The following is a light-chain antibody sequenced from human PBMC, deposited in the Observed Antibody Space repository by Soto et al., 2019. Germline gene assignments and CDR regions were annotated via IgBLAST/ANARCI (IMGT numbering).Light chain of an antibody. J-gene: IGLJ1*01. CDR3: SSYAGRNNQV. V-gene: IGLV2-8*01. Sequence: QSALTQPPSASGSPGQSVTISCTGTSSDVGGYNYVSWYQQHPGRAPKLMIYEVSKRPSGVPDRFSGSKSGNTASLTVSGLQTEYEADYYCSSYAGRNNQVVGTGTKVTVL. CDR2: EVS. CDR1: SSDVGGYNY.